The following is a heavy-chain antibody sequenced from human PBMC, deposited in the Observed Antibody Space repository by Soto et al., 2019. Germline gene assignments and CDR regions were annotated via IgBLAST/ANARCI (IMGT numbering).Heavy chain of an antibody. J-gene: IGHJ4*02. CDR3: ARDDDFDDNGLDY. CDR2: ILNDGSNE. D-gene: IGHD4-17*01. V-gene: IGHV3-33*01. CDR1: GFTFSRFG. Sequence: QGQLVESGGCVVQPGTSLRLSCAASGFTFSRFGMHWVRQAPGKGLEWVGVILNDGSNEKYADSVKGRFTISRDNSKNTLYLQMNSLRAEDTAVYYCARDDDFDDNGLDYWGQGTLVTVSS.